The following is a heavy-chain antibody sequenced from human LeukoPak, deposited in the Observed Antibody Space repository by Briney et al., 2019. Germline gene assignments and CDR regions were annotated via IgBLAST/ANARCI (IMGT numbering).Heavy chain of an antibody. CDR3: ARGLMMAVAGRGEFHY. Sequence: PSETLSLTCIVSGGSISSYYWSWIRQPPGKGLEWSGYIYYSGSTNYNPSLKSRVTISVDTSKNQFSLKLNSVTAADTAVYYCARGLMMAVAGRGEFHYWGQGTLVTVSS. J-gene: IGHJ4*02. D-gene: IGHD6-13*01. CDR2: IYYSGST. CDR1: GGSISSYY. V-gene: IGHV4-59*01.